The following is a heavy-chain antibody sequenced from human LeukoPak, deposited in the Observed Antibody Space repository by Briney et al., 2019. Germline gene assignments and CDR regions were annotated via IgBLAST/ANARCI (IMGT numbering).Heavy chain of an antibody. Sequence: PSGTLSLTCAVSGGSISSTNWWSWVRQPPGKGLEWIGEISHSGSTNYNPSLKSRVTISVDTSKNQFSLKLSSVTAADTAVYYCARGYSSRRVDYWGQGTLVTVSS. CDR1: GGSISSTNW. CDR2: ISHSGST. V-gene: IGHV4-4*02. J-gene: IGHJ4*02. D-gene: IGHD6-13*01. CDR3: ARGYSSRRVDY.